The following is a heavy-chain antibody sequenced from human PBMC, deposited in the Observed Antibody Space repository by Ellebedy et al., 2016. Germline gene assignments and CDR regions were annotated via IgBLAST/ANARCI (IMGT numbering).Heavy chain of an antibody. CDR3: AREATVTAFWFDP. V-gene: IGHV1-3*01. J-gene: IGHJ5*02. CDR2: INAGNGNT. Sequence: ASVKVSCKASGYTFSDYGIHWVRQAPGQRLAWMGWINAGNGNTKYSQKFQGRVTISRDTSASTAYMELSRLRSEDTAVYYCAREATVTAFWFDPWGQGTLVTVSS. CDR1: GYTFSDYG. D-gene: IGHD2-21*02.